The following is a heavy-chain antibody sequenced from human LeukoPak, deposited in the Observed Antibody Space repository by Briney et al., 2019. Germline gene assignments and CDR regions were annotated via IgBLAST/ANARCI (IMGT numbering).Heavy chain of an antibody. CDR2: INPNSGGT. Sequence: GASVKGSCKASGFTFTGYSMHWVRQAPGQGLEWIGWINPNSGGTNYAQKFQGRVTMTTETSYRPAYLDLGRLRSHDTAVYYCARDCSGGSFGSRGDYWGQGTLFTVSS. CDR3: ARDCSGGSFGSRGDY. CDR1: GFTFTGYS. D-gene: IGHD2-15*01. V-gene: IGHV1-2*02. J-gene: IGHJ4*02.